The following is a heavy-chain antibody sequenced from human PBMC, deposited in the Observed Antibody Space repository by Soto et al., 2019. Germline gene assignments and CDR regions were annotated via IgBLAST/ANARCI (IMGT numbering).Heavy chain of an antibody. CDR2: ISDRGDTT. J-gene: IGHJ4*02. CDR3: AKDKPGTTSFDY. V-gene: IGHV3-23*01. CDR1: GLTISSNA. Sequence: SGGSLRLSCAASGLTISSNAMYWVRQAPGKGLEWVSAISDRGDTTHYADSVKGRFTISRDTSKNTLYLHLNTLRADDTAVYYCAKDKPGTTSFDYWGQGTLVTVSS. D-gene: IGHD1-1*01.